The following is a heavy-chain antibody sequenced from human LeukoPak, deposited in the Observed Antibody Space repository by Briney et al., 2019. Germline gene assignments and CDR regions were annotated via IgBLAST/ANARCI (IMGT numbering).Heavy chain of an antibody. CDR2: ISGSGGST. J-gene: IGHJ4*02. Sequence: GASLKISCASSGFSFSSYAISWVREAPGKVLEWSSAISGSGGSTYYADSVKGRFTISRDNSKNTLYLQMNSLSAEDTAVYYCAKTISDSRTYYFDYWGQGTLVTVSS. D-gene: IGHD3-3*01. CDR3: AKTISDSRTYYFDY. CDR1: GFSFSSYA. V-gene: IGHV3-23*01.